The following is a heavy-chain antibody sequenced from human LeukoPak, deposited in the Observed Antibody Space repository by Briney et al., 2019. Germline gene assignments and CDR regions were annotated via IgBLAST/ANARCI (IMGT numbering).Heavy chain of an antibody. J-gene: IGHJ4*02. Sequence: GGSLRLSCAASGVNVSSDYMSWVRQAPGKGLEWVSLIYSGGNPYYADSVTGRFTIYRHNTKNTLYLQMTNLRTEDTAIYYCANRMSFGGPGTLVTVSS. CDR1: GVNVSSDY. D-gene: IGHD3-10*01. V-gene: IGHV3-53*04. CDR2: IYSGGNP. CDR3: ANRMSF.